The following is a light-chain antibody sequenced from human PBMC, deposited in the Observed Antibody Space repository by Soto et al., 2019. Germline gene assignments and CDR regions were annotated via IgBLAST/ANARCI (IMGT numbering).Light chain of an antibody. CDR2: ENN. CDR1: SSNIGNNY. V-gene: IGLV1-51*02. J-gene: IGLJ1*01. Sequence: QSVLTQPPSVSAAPGQKVIISCSGSSSNIGNNYVSWYQQLPGTAPKLLIYENNKRPSGIPDRFSGSKSGTSATLGITGLQTGDEADYYCGTWDSSLSALYVFGTGTKVTVL. CDR3: GTWDSSLSALYV.